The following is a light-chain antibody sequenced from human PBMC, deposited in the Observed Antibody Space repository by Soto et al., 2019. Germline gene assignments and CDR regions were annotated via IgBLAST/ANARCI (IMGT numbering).Light chain of an antibody. J-gene: IGKJ4*01. V-gene: IGKV3-15*01. Sequence: EIVMTQSPATLSVSPGERATLSCRASQSVNSNLAWYQQKPGQAPRLLIYGASTRATGIPARFSGSGSGTEFTLTISSLQSEDFAVYYCQQYNNCPPITFGGGTKVEIK. CDR3: QQYNNCPPIT. CDR2: GAS. CDR1: QSVNSN.